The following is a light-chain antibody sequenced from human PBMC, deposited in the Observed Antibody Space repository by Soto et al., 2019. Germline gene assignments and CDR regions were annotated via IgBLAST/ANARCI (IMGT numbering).Light chain of an antibody. J-gene: IGLJ1*01. CDR1: SSDVGGYNY. Sequence: QSVLTQPASVSGSPGQSITISCTGTSSDVGGYNYVSWYQQHPGKAPKLMIYDVSNRPSGVSNRFSGSKSGNTASLTISGLQAEDEADYYCSSYTSSSTLHVFVTGTKVTVL. V-gene: IGLV2-14*01. CDR3: SSYTSSSTLHV. CDR2: DVS.